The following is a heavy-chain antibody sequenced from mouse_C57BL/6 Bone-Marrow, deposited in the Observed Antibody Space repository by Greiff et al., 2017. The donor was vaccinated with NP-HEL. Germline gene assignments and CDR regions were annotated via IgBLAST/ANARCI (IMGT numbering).Heavy chain of an antibody. Sequence: QVQLKQSGPELVKPGASVKISCKASGYAFSSSWMNWVKPRPGKGLEWIGRIYPGDGDTNYNGKFKGKATLTADKSSSTAYMQLSSLTSEDSAVYFCARWVFDYWGQGTTLTVSS. J-gene: IGHJ2*01. V-gene: IGHV1-82*01. CDR2: IYPGDGDT. CDR3: ARWVFDY. CDR1: GYAFSSSW.